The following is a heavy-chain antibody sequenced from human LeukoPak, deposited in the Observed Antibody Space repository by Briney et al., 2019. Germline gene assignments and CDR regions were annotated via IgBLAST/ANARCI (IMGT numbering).Heavy chain of an antibody. Sequence: SETLSLTCTVSGDSITSSNNYWGWIRQPPGKGLEWIASINYSGSTSYNPSLKSRVTISVDTSKNQFSLKLNSVTAADTAVYYCARIIYGSGSRFDYWGQGTLVTVSS. D-gene: IGHD3-10*01. CDR3: ARIIYGSGSRFDY. V-gene: IGHV4-39*01. CDR1: GDSITSSNNY. CDR2: INYSGST. J-gene: IGHJ4*02.